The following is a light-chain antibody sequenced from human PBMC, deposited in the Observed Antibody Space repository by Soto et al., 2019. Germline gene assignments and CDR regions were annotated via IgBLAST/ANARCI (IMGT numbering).Light chain of an antibody. CDR1: QSISIR. CDR3: QQYSNYTPRT. CDR2: DAS. Sequence: DIQLTQFPSTLSASVGDRVTLTCRASQSISIRLAWYQQKPGKAPKLLIYDASTLESGVPSRFSGSRSGTEFTLTISSLQPDDFATYYCQQYSNYTPRTFGQGTKVDIK. V-gene: IGKV1-5*01. J-gene: IGKJ1*01.